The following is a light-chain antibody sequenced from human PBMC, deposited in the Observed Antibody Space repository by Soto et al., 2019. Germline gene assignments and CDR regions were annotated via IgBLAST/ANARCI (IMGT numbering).Light chain of an antibody. CDR1: NSNIGSNT. J-gene: IGLJ1*01. Sequence: QSVLTQPPSASGTHGQRVTISCSGSNSNIGSNTVNWYQQLPGTAPKLLIYYDNLRPSGVPDRISGSKSGTSDSLAISGLQSGYESDYYCAAGDDSLNGRVFGTVTIVTVL. V-gene: IGLV1-44*01. CDR2: YDN. CDR3: AAGDDSLNGRV.